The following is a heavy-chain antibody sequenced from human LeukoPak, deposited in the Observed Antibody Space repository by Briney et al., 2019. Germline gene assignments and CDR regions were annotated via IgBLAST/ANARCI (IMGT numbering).Heavy chain of an antibody. CDR1: GFTLSSYA. J-gene: IGHJ1*01. Sequence: GGSLRLSCAASGFTLSSYAMSWVRQAPGKGLEWVSIVSGGGGSTYYADSVKGRFTISTDNSRNTVSLEMNSLRAEDTALYYCAQGYDFWSRSEYFQHWGQGTLVTVSS. D-gene: IGHD3-3*01. V-gene: IGHV3-23*01. CDR3: AQGYDFWSRSEYFQH. CDR2: VSGGGGST.